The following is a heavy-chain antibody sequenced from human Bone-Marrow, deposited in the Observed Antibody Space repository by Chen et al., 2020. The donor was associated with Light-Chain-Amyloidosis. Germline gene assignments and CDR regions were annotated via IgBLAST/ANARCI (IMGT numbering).Heavy chain of an antibody. Sequence: QVQLQESGPGLVKPSETLSLTCTVAGGSLSRYYWSWIRQPPGKGLKWIGYIYYSGSTNYNPSLKSRVTISVDTSKNQFSLKLSSVTAADTAVYYCARRSGKAAIGYFDYWGQGTLVTVSS. CDR1: GGSLSRYY. V-gene: IGHV4-59*08. CDR3: ARRSGKAAIGYFDY. J-gene: IGHJ4*02. CDR2: IYYSGST. D-gene: IGHD2-2*02.